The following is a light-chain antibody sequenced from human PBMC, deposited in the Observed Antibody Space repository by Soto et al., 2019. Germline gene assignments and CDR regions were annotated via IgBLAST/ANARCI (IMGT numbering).Light chain of an antibody. V-gene: IGKV1-9*01. CDR1: QGISSY. CDR2: AAS. J-gene: IGKJ1*01. CDR3: QQLHSYPPT. Sequence: IQLTQSPSSLSASVGDRVTITCLASQGISSYVAWYKTKTGKAPKLMSDAASTLQSGVPSRFSGSGSGTDFTLTSSSLQPEDFATYYCQQLHSYPPTFGQGTKV.